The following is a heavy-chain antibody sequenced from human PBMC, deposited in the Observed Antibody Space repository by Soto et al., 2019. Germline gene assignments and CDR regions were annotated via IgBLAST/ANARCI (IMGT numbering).Heavy chain of an antibody. V-gene: IGHV1-3*01. CDR2: INAGNGNT. J-gene: IGHJ4*02. D-gene: IGHD3-16*01. CDR1: GYTFTSYA. Sequence: QVQLVQSGAEVKKPGASVKVSCKASGYTFTSYAMHWERQAPGQRLEWMGWINAGNGNTKYSQKFQGRVTITRDTSASTAYMELSSLRSEDTAVYYCANALGLYYFDYWGQGTLVTVST. CDR3: ANALGLYYFDY.